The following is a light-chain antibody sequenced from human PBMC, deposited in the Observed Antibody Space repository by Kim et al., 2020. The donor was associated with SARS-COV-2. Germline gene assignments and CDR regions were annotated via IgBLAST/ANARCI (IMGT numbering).Light chain of an antibody. V-gene: IGLV3-19*01. J-gene: IGLJ3*02. Sequence: PLGQTVTITCPGDSLTTYSASWYQQKPGQAPVLVIYGKNTRPSGIPDRFSGSSSGNTASLTITGAQAEDEADYYCNSRDSSGSWVFGGGTQLTVL. CDR2: GKN. CDR3: NSRDSSGSWV. CDR1: SLTTYS.